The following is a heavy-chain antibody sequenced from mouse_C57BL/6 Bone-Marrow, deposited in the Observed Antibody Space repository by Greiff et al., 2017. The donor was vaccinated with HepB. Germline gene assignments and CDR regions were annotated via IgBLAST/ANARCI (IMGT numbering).Heavy chain of an antibody. CDR2: ISYDGSN. CDR3: ARAGVTTDY. J-gene: IGHJ2*01. D-gene: IGHD2-2*01. CDR1: GYSITSGYY. V-gene: IGHV3-6*01. Sequence: EVKLVESGPGLVKPSQSLSLTCSVTGYSITSGYYWNWIRQFPGNKLEWMGYISYDGSNNYNPSLKNRISITRDTSKNQFFLKLNSVTTEDTATYYCARAGVTTDYWGQGTTLTVSS.